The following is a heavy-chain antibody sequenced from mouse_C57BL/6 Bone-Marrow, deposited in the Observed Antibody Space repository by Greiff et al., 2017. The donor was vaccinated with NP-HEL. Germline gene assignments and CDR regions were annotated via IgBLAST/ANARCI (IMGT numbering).Heavy chain of an antibody. V-gene: IGHV1-64*01. CDR3: ARSRDGYFHYARDY. D-gene: IGHD2-3*01. CDR2: IPPNSGST. J-gene: IGHJ4*01. CDR1: GYTFTSYW. Sequence: QVQLQQPGAELVKPGASVKLSCKASGYTFTSYWMHWVKQRPGQGLEWIGMIPPNSGSTNYNEKFKSKATLTVDKSSSTAYMQLSSLTSEDSAVYYCARSRDGYFHYARDYWGQGTSVTVSS.